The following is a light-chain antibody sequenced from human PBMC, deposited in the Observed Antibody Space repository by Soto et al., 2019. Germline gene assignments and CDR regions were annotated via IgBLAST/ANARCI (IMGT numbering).Light chain of an antibody. CDR3: QQYCSSPFP. CDR1: QSVSSIY. J-gene: IGKJ3*01. Sequence: EIVWTQSPGTRSLSPGARATLSCRASQSVSSIYLAWDQQIPGQAPMLRIYGASSRATGIPDRFSGRGSGADITLPISRLEAEEFAVYYCQQYCSSPFPFGHGTKGDI. V-gene: IGKV3-20*01. CDR2: GAS.